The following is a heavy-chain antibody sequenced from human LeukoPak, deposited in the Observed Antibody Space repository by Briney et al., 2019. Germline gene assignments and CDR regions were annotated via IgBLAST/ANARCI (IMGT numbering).Heavy chain of an antibody. V-gene: IGHV3-30-3*01. J-gene: IGHJ6*02. CDR2: ISYDGDNE. CDR1: GFTFSNFA. CDR3: ARVRGGRSWYYYGMDV. Sequence: GGSLRLSCAASGFTFSNFAMHWVGQAPGKGLEWVAVISYDGDNEYYADSVKGQFTISRDNSKDRLYLQMNSLRPEDTAMYYCARVRGGRSWYYYGMDVWGRGTTVTVSS. D-gene: IGHD3-16*01.